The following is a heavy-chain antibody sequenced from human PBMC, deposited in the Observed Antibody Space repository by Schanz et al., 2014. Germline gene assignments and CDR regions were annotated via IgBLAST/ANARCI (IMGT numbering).Heavy chain of an antibody. D-gene: IGHD3-16*01. J-gene: IGHJ5*02. CDR1: GFTFSSYG. CDR2: IWYDGSNK. CDR3: ASDYNYFETEAP. Sequence: QVQLVESGGGVVQPGRSLRLSCAASGFTFSSYGMHWVRQAPGKGLEWVAIIWYDGSNKYYADSVKGRFTISRDNSNNTVYLQMNTLRAEDTAVYYCASDYNYFETEAPWGQGTLVTVSS. V-gene: IGHV3-33*01.